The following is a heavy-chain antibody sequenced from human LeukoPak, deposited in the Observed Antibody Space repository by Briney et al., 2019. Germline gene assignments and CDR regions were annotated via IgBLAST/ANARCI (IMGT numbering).Heavy chain of an antibody. D-gene: IGHD3-10*01. J-gene: IGHJ5*02. CDR1: GGSIGSYY. Sequence: SESLSLTCTVSGGSIGSYYWSWIRQPPGKGLEWIGYIYYSGSTNNNPSLKSRVTISVDTSKNQFSLKLSSVTAADTAVYYCVRVMGSGSFPNWFDPWGQGTLVTVSS. CDR2: IYYSGST. V-gene: IGHV4-59*01. CDR3: VRVMGSGSFPNWFDP.